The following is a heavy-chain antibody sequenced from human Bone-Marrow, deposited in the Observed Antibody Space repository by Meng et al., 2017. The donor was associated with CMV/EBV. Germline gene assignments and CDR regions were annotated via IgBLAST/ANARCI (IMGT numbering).Heavy chain of an antibody. Sequence: GGSLRLSCAASGFTFSSYAMHWVRQTPGKGLEWVSIIHSGGTTHYADSVRGRFTISRDHTKNTLYLQMTSLRPDDSGVYYCARSLNTAADYWGQGTLVTVSS. CDR1: GFTFSSYA. CDR2: IHSGGTT. V-gene: IGHV3-66*02. CDR3: ARSLNTAADY. D-gene: IGHD6-13*01. J-gene: IGHJ4*02.